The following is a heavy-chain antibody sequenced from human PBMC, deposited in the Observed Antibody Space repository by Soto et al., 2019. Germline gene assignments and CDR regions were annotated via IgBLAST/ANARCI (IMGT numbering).Heavy chain of an antibody. D-gene: IGHD3-22*01. J-gene: IGHJ3*02. CDR3: AKGYYYDSSGYYYEGDDAFDI. CDR2: ISYDGSNK. V-gene: IGHV3-30*18. Sequence: PGGSLRLSCAASGFTFSSYGMHWVRQAPGKGLEWVAVISYDGSNKYYADSVKGRFTISRDNSKNTLYLQMNSLRAEDTAVYYCAKGYYYDSSGYYYEGDDAFDIWGQGTMVTVSS. CDR1: GFTFSSYG.